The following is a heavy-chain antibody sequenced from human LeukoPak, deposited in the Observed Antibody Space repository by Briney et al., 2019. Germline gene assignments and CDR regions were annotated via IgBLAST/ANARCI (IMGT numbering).Heavy chain of an antibody. CDR2: ISWDGGST. CDR3: AKASYCSSTSCYSGGLDY. J-gene: IGHJ4*02. CDR1: GFTFDDYA. D-gene: IGHD2-2*01. Sequence: GGSLRLSCAASGFTFDDYAMHWVRQAPGKGLEWVSLISWDGGSTYYADSVKGRFTISRDNSKNSLYLQMNSLRAEDTALYYCAKASYCSSTSCYSGGLDYWGQGTLVTVSS. V-gene: IGHV3-43D*04.